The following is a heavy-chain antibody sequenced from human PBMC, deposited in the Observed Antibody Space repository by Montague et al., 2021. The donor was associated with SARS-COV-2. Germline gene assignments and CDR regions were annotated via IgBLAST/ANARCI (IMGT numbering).Heavy chain of an antibody. D-gene: IGHD2-15*01. Sequence: SLRLSCAASGFTFDDYAMHWVQQAPGKGLEWVSGINWSGGRIDYAESVKGRFTISRDNAKNSLYLQMNSLRVEDTALYYCAKDMEAAVTTGYFSDWGQGALVTVSS. J-gene: IGHJ4*02. CDR3: AKDMEAAVTTGYFSD. CDR2: INWSGGRI. CDR1: GFTFDDYA. V-gene: IGHV3-9*01.